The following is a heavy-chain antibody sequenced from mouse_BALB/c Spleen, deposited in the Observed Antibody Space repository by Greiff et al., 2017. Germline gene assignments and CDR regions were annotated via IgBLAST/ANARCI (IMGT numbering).Heavy chain of an antibody. CDR3: ARDDGSDDY. V-gene: IGHV1-87*01. CDR1: GYTFTSYW. D-gene: IGHD2-3*01. Sequence: VKLMESGAELARPGASVKLSCKASGYTFTSYWMQWVKQRPGQGLEWIGAIYPGDGDTRYTQKFKGKATLTADKSSSTAYMQLSSLASEDSAVYYCARDDGSDDYWGQGTTLTVSS. J-gene: IGHJ2*01. CDR2: IYPGDGDT.